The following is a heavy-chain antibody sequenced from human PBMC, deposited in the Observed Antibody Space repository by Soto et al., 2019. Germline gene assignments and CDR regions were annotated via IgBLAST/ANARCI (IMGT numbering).Heavy chain of an antibody. J-gene: IGHJ5*02. CDR3: AIAYSGTYYVYLDP. CDR2: FDPEDGEA. D-gene: IGHD1-26*01. CDR1: GDTLTELS. Sequence: ASVKVSCKVSGDTLTELSIHWVRQAPGKGLEYMGGFDPEDGEAMYAQNFQGRVTMTEDTSTDTSYMELSSLTSEDTAVYYCAIAYSGTYYVYLDPWGQGTLVTVSP. V-gene: IGHV1-24*01.